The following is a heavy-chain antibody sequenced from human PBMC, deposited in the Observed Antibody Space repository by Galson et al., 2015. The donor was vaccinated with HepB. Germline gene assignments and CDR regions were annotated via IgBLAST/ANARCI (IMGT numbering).Heavy chain of an antibody. V-gene: IGHV3-48*01. Sequence: SLRLSCAASGFTFSSYGMNWVRQAPGKGLEWVSYISSSSSTIYYADSVKGRFTISRDNAKNSLYLQMNSLRAEDTAVYYCARDDGITIFGVVSYYFDYWGQGTLVTVSS. J-gene: IGHJ4*02. CDR3: ARDDGITIFGVVSYYFDY. CDR2: ISSSSSTI. CDR1: GFTFSSYG. D-gene: IGHD3-3*01.